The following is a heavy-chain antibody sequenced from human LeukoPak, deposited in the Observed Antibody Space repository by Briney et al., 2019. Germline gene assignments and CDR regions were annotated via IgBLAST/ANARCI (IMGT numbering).Heavy chain of an antibody. CDR2: IYSDGST. V-gene: IGHV3-66*01. Sequence: PGGSLRLSCAASGFTVSSNYMSWVRQAPGKGLEWVSVIYSDGSTYYADSVKGRFTISRDNSKNTLYLQMNSLRAEDTAVYYCARSLRGYSYVLDYWGQGTLVTVSS. J-gene: IGHJ4*02. CDR3: ARSLRGYSYVLDY. D-gene: IGHD5-18*01. CDR1: GFTVSSNY.